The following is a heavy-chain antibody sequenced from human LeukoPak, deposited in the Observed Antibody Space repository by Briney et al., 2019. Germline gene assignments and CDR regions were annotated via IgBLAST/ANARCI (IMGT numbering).Heavy chain of an antibody. CDR2: ISNSSSTI. D-gene: IGHD2-15*01. J-gene: IGHJ3*02. Sequence: PGGSLRLSCAASGFTFSSYSMNWVRQAPGKGLEWVSYISNSSSTIYYADSVKGRFTISRDNAKNSLYLQMNSLRAEDTAVYYCAKGRAGVVAAAFDIWGQGTMVIVSS. V-gene: IGHV3-48*01. CDR3: AKGRAGVVAAAFDI. CDR1: GFTFSSYS.